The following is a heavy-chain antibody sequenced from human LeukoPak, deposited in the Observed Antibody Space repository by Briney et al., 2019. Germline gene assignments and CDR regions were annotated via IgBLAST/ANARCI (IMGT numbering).Heavy chain of an antibody. CDR1: GVTFSSYG. V-gene: IGHV3-30*03. CDR2: ISYDGSNK. D-gene: IGHD3-22*01. CDR3: SSDYDSSGY. J-gene: IGHJ4*02. Sequence: PGGSLRLSCAASGVTFSSYGMHWVRQAPGKGLEWVAVISYDGSNKYYADSVKGRFTISRDNSKNTLYLQMNSLRAEDTAVYYCSSDYDSSGYWGQGTLVTVSS.